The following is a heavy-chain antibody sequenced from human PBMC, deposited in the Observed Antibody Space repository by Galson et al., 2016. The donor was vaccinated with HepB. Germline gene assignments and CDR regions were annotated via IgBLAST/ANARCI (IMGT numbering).Heavy chain of an antibody. CDR1: GGSISSGGYY. J-gene: IGHJ4*02. CDR3: ARDRSSGSGNFGY. D-gene: IGHD3-10*01. CDR2: IYHSGST. Sequence: CTVSGGSISSGGYYWSWIRQHPGKGLEWIGYIYHSGSTYYNPSLKSRVTISVDTSKNQFSLRLSSVTAADTAVYYCARDRSSGSGNFGYWGQGTLVTVSS. V-gene: IGHV4-31*03.